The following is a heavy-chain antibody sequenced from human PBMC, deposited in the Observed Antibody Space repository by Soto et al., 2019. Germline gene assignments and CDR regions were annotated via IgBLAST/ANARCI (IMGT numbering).Heavy chain of an antibody. CDR1: GFTFTSYA. CDR3: AKEWSDSGGYWAY. Sequence: EVQLLESGGGLVQPGGSLRLSCVASGFTFTSYALSGVRQAPGKGLGGVSVISGGGYRTYYAASVKGRFTISRDNSKNTLYLQMNSLRAEDTALYYCAKEWSDSGGYWAYWGQGTLVTVSS. D-gene: IGHD3-22*01. V-gene: IGHV3-23*01. CDR2: ISGGGYRT. J-gene: IGHJ4*02.